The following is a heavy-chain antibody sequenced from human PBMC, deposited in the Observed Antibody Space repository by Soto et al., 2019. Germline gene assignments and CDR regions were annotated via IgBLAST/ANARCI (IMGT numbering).Heavy chain of an antibody. CDR1: SGSINLWY. J-gene: IGHJ4*02. CDR2: IYYSGST. CDR3: ARTYYDILTGYRFDS. D-gene: IGHD3-9*01. V-gene: IGHV4-59*01. Sequence: PSETLYLTCTVSSGSINLWYWSWIRQPPGKGLEWIGYIYYSGSTHYNPYLKSRVTISVDTSKNQFSLKLNSVTAADTAVYYCARTYYDILTGYRFDSWGPGTLVTVS.